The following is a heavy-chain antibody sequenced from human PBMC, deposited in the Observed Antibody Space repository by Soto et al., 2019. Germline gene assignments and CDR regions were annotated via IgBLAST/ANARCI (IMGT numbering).Heavy chain of an antibody. V-gene: IGHV4-59*01. CDR1: GGSISSYY. D-gene: IGHD6-19*01. CDR3: AGAMAAVATGGRFDP. J-gene: IGHJ5*02. Sequence: LSLTCTVSGGSISSYYWSWIRQPPGKGLEWIGYIYYSGSTNYNPSLKSRVTISVDTSKNQFSLKLSSVTAADTAVYYCAGAMAAVATGGRFDPWGQGTLVTVSS. CDR2: IYYSGST.